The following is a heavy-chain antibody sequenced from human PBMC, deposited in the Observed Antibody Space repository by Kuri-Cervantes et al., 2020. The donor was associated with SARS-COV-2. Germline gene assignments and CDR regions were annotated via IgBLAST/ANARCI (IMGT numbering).Heavy chain of an antibody. CDR2: ISHGGST. CDR1: GGSIDNYY. J-gene: IGHJ2*01. V-gene: IGHV4-59*01. D-gene: IGHD4-11*01. CDR3: AREEILGAYSEFLHWYFDL. Sequence: SETLSLTCAVSGGSIDNYYWNWIRQAPGKGLEWIGFISHGGSTKLNPSLKSRTTMSVDKSRNQFSLTLNAVTAADTVLYYCAREEILGAYSEFLHWYFDLWGRGTLVTVSS.